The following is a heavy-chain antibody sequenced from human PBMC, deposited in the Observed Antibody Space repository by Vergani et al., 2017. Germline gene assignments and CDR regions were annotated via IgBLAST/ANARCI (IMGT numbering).Heavy chain of an antibody. D-gene: IGHD5-12*01. V-gene: IGHV3-30*02. CDR1: GFTFSSYG. J-gene: IGHJ6*02. Sequence: QVQLVESGGGVVQPGGSLRLSCAASGFTFSSYGMHWVRQAPGKGLEWVAFIRYDGSNKYYADSVKGRFTISRDNSKNTLYLQMNSLRAEDTAVYYCAKDSLSDDIVATITGGGNNGMDVWGQ. CDR3: AKDSLSDDIVATITGGGNNGMDV. CDR2: IRYDGSNK.